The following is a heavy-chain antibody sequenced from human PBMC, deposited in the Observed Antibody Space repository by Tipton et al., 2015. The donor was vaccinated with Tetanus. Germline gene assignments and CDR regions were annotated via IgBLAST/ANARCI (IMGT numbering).Heavy chain of an antibody. D-gene: IGHD3-22*01. CDR1: GYTFTNYY. CDR2: INPSAGTT. CDR3: ARSYDFYDSTGYTDDGMDV. V-gene: IGHV1-46*01. Sequence: QVQLVQSGAEVKKPGASVKVSCKASGYTFTNYYMHWVRQAPGQGLEWMGVINPSAGTTRYEQKFQGRVIMTRDTSTTTVYMELNSLRSEDTAVFYCARSYDFYDSTGYTDDGMDVWGQGP. J-gene: IGHJ6*02.